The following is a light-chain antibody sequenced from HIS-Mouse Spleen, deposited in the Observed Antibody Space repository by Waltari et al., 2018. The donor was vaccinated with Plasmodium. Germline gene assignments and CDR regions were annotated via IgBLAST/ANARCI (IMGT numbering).Light chain of an antibody. J-gene: IGLJ2*01. V-gene: IGLV2-8*01. Sequence: HSSLTQPPSATRSPGPSLPSPCTGTSTHRGGCYYHSWYQQHPGNAPKLMIYEVSRRPSGVPDRFSGSKSGNTASLTVSGLQAEDEADYYCSSYAGSNNLVFGGGTKLTVL. CDR2: EVS. CDR3: SSYAGSNNLV. CDR1: STHRGGCYY.